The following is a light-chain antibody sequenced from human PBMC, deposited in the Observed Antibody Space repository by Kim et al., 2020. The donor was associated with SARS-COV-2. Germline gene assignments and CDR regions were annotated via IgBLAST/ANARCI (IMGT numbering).Light chain of an antibody. Sequence: QSVLTQSPSVSAAPGQKVTISCSGSSSNIGNNYVSWYQQLPGTAPKLLIYDNNKRPSGIPDRFSGSKSGTSATLGITGLQTGDEADYYCGTWDSSLSAWVFGGGTQLTVL. CDR2: DNN. V-gene: IGLV1-51*01. J-gene: IGLJ3*02. CDR1: SSNIGNNY. CDR3: GTWDSSLSAWV.